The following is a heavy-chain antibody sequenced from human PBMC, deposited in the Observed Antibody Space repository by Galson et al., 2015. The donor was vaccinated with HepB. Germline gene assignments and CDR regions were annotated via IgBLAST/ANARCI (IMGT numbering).Heavy chain of an antibody. CDR3: ARDKRDILTGYLGYGMDV. J-gene: IGHJ6*02. CDR2: ISYDGSNK. V-gene: IGHV3-30*04. CDR1: GFTFSSYA. D-gene: IGHD3-9*01. Sequence: SLRLSCAASGFTFSSYAMHWVRQAPGMGLEWVAVISYDGSNKYYADSVKGRFTISRDNSKNTLYLQMNSLRAEDTAVYYCARDKRDILTGYLGYGMDVWGQGTTVTVSS.